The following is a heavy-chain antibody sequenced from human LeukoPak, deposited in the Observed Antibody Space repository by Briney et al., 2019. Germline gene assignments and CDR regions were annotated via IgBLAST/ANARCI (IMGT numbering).Heavy chain of an antibody. J-gene: IGHJ4*02. Sequence: PSETLSLTCTVSGASISSGDYYWSWIRQPPGKGLERIGYIYYSGSTYYNPSLKSRVTISVDTSKNQFSLKLSSVTAADTAVYYCARISLRSEGFDYWGQGTLVTVSS. CDR3: ARISLRSEGFDY. D-gene: IGHD5-12*01. V-gene: IGHV4-30-4*01. CDR1: GASISSGDYY. CDR2: IYYSGST.